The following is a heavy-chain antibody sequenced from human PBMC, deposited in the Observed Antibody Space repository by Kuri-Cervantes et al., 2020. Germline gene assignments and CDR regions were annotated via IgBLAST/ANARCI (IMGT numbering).Heavy chain of an antibody. CDR3: ARDHITMIVVVSYYYYYGMDV. CDR1: GFTFSSYS. J-gene: IGHJ6*02. CDR2: ISSSSTI. Sequence: GESLKISCAASGFTFSSYSMNWVRQAPGKGLEWVSYISSSSTIYYADSVKGRFTISRDNAKNSLYLQMNSLRDEDTAVYYCARDHITMIVVVSYYYYYGMDVWGQGTTVTVSS. D-gene: IGHD3-22*01. V-gene: IGHV3-48*02.